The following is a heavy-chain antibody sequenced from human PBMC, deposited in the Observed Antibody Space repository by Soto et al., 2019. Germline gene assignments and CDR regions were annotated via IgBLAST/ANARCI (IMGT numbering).Heavy chain of an antibody. CDR2: IYSGGST. Sequence: GGSLRLSCAASGFTVSSNYMSWVRQAPGKGLEWVSVIYSGGSTYYADSVKGRFTISRDNSKNTLYLQINSLRADDTAVYYCARNQGYYGSGRSSFDYWGQGTLVTVSS. D-gene: IGHD3-10*01. J-gene: IGHJ4*02. CDR3: ARNQGYYGSGRSSFDY. V-gene: IGHV3-66*01. CDR1: GFTVSSNY.